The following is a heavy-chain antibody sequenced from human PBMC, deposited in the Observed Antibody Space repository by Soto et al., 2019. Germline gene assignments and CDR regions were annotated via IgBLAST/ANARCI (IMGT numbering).Heavy chain of an antibody. J-gene: IGHJ6*02. Sequence: QVQLVQSGAEVKKPGSSVKVSCKASGGTFSSYAISWVRQAPGQGLEWMGGIIPIFGTKNYAQKFQGRVTITADESTSTAYMELSSLRSEDTAVYYCASGRSGWSETYYYYGMDVWGQGTTVTVSS. CDR2: IIPIFGTK. V-gene: IGHV1-69*01. CDR3: ASGRSGWSETYYYYGMDV. D-gene: IGHD6-19*01. CDR1: GGTFSSYA.